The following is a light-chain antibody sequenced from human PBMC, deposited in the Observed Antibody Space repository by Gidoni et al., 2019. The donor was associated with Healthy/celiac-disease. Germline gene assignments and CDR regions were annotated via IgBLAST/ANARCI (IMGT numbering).Light chain of an antibody. CDR1: QSISSL. CDR3: QQYNSYSS. J-gene: IGKJ2*01. CDR2: KAS. Sequence: DIQMTPSPSTLSASVGDRVTSTCRASQSISSLLAWYQQKPGKAPKPLIYKASSLESGVPSRFSGSGSGTEFTLTISSLQPDDFATYYCQQYNSYSSFGQGTKLEIK. V-gene: IGKV1-5*03.